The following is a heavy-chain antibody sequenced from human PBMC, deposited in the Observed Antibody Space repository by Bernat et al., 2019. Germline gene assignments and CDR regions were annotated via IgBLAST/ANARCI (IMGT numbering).Heavy chain of an antibody. V-gene: IGHV3-30-3*01. CDR3: ARDEGSAAAGTYIGYFQH. CDR2: ISYDGSNQ. J-gene: IGHJ1*01. D-gene: IGHD6-13*01. CDR1: RFTFSRCA. Sequence: QVQLVESGGGVVQPGRSLRLSCAASRFTFSRCALHWVRQAPGKGLEWVAVISYDGSNQYYADSVKGRFTISRDNSKNTLYLQMNSLRPEDTAVYYCARDEGSAAAGTYIGYFQHWGQGTLVTVSS.